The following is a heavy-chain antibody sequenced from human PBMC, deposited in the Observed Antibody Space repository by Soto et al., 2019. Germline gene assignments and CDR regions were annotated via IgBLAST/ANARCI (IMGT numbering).Heavy chain of an antibody. D-gene: IGHD3-16*02. Sequence: PGGSLRLSCAASGFTFSSYAMSWVRQAPGKGLEWIGEINHSGSTNYNPSLKSRVTISVDTSKNQFSLKLSSVTAADTAVYYCARVRDYVWGSYRYPYAFDYWGQGTLVT. J-gene: IGHJ4*02. CDR3: ARVRDYVWGSYRYPYAFDY. V-gene: IGHV4-34*01. CDR2: INHSGST. CDR1: GFTFSSYA.